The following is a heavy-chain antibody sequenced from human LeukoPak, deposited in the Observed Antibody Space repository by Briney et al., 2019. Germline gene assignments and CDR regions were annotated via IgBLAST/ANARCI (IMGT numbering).Heavy chain of an antibody. CDR3: ARVLGYCSGGSCSNWFDP. D-gene: IGHD2-15*01. CDR1: GYTFTSYA. Sequence: ASLKVSCKASGYTFTSYAMHWVRQAPGQRLEWMGWINAGNGNTKYSQKFQGRVTITRDTSASTAYMELSSLRSEDAAVYYCARVLGYCSGGSCSNWFDPWGQGTLVTVSS. CDR2: INAGNGNT. V-gene: IGHV1-3*01. J-gene: IGHJ5*02.